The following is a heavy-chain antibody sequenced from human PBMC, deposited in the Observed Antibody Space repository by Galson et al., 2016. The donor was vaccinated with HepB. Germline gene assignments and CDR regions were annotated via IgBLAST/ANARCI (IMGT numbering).Heavy chain of an antibody. J-gene: IGHJ5*02. CDR3: ATDAGGGSGSYYRRLGS. CDR2: ISYSGVT. CDR1: GGSVSSGTYY. V-gene: IGHV4-61*01. D-gene: IGHD3-10*01. Sequence: SETLSLTCTVSGGSVSSGTYYWYWIRQPPGKGLECIGYISYSGVTNYNPSLKNRVTMSLDTSTNQFSLKLDSVTAADTALYYCATDAGGGSGSYYRRLGSWGPGTLVPGSS.